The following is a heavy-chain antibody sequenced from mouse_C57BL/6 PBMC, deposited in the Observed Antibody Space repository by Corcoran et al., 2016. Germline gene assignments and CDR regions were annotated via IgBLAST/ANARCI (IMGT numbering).Heavy chain of an antibody. CDR1: GYTFTDSY. J-gene: IGHJ4*01. CDR3: SRSDTTVVARDYARYY. Sequence: EVQLQQSGPELVKPEASVKISCKASGYTFTDSYMNWVKQSHGKSLEWIGDIHPNNGGTSYNQKFKGKARLTVAKSSSTTYMELRSLSSDDSDFYYCSRSDTTVVARDYARYYGGRGISVTFSS. D-gene: IGHD1-1*01. CDR2: IHPNNGGT. V-gene: IGHV1-26*01.